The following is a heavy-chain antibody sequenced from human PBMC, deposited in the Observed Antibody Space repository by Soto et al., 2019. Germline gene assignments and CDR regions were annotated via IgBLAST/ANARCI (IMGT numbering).Heavy chain of an antibody. J-gene: IGHJ3*02. CDR2: IYHSGST. CDR1: GGSISNNNW. D-gene: IGHD6-13*01. V-gene: IGHV4-4*02. CDR3: ARDVRGGAATGPIPPMIDVFDI. Sequence: QVQLQESGPGLVKPSGTLSLTCAVSGGSISNNNWWSWVRQPPGKGLEWIGEIYHSGSTNYNPSLKWRVALSVDKSKNQFSLELSSVTAACTALSFCARDVRGGAATGPIPPMIDVFDIWGQGKMVTVSS.